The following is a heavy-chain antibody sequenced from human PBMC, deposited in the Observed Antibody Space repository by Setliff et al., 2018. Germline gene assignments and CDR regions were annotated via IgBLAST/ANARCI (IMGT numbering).Heavy chain of an antibody. CDR2: IYPGDSHNI. J-gene: IGHJ4*02. Sequence: PGESLKISCKASGYSFSISWIGWVRQMPGKGLDWMGIIYPGDSHNIRYSPSFQGQVTISADKSISTAYLQWSSLKASDTAMYYCARGAPGRYCGGGSCSYFGYWGQGILVTVSS. CDR1: GYSFSISW. D-gene: IGHD2-15*01. V-gene: IGHV5-51*01. CDR3: ARGAPGRYCGGGSCSYFGY.